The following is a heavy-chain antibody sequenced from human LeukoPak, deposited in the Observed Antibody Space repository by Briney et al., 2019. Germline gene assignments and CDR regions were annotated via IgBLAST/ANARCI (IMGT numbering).Heavy chain of an antibody. CDR3: ARLGTRYCTSTSCHSQFDF. D-gene: IGHD2-2*01. CDR1: GFTFDDYG. J-gene: IGHJ4*02. CDR2: INWNGGST. Sequence: GGSLRLSCAASGFTFDDYGMSWVRQAPGEGLEWVSGINWNGGSTGYADSVKGRFTISRDNAKNSLYLQMNSLRAEDTALYYCARLGTRYCTSTSCHSQFDFWGQGTLVTVSS. V-gene: IGHV3-20*04.